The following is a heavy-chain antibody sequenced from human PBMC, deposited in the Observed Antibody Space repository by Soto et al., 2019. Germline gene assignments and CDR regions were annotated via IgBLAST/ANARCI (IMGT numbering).Heavy chain of an antibody. Sequence: NPSETLSLTCTVSGGSISSSSYYWGWIRQPPGKGLEWIGSIYYSGSTYYNPSLKSRVTISVDTSKNQFSLKLSSVTAADTAVYYCAASGYDYYFDYWGQGTLVTVSS. J-gene: IGHJ4*02. V-gene: IGHV4-39*01. CDR3: AASGYDYYFDY. CDR2: IYYSGST. CDR1: GGSISSSSYY. D-gene: IGHD5-12*01.